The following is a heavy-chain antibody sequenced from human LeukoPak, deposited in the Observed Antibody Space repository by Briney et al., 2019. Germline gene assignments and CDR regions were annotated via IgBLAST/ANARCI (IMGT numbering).Heavy chain of an antibody. Sequence: SETLSLTCTVSVGSISYFYWTWIRQPAGKGLEWIGRIYTSGSTNYNPSLKSRVTMSVDTSRNQFSLKLSSVTAADTAVYYCARDRYYYDSSGYYYFDYWGQGTLVTVSS. J-gene: IGHJ4*02. V-gene: IGHV4-4*07. CDR1: VGSISYFY. CDR2: IYTSGST. D-gene: IGHD3-22*01. CDR3: ARDRYYYDSSGYYYFDY.